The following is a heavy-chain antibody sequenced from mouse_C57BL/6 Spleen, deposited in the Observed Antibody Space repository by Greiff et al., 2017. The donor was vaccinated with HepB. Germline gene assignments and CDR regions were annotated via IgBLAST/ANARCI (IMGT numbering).Heavy chain of an antibody. V-gene: IGHV3-6*01. J-gene: IGHJ3*01. Sequence: EVKLVESGPGLVKPSQSLSLTCSVTGYSITSGYYWNWIRQFPGNKLEWMGYISYDGSNNYNPSLKNRISITRDTSKNQFFLKLNSVTTEDTATYYCAREGYDYPSFAYWGQGTLVTVSA. D-gene: IGHD2-4*01. CDR2: ISYDGSN. CDR1: GYSITSGYY. CDR3: AREGYDYPSFAY.